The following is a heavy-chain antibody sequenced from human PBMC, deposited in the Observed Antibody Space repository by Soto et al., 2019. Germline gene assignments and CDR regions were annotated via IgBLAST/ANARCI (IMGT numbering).Heavy chain of an antibody. J-gene: IGHJ4*02. Sequence: PGESLKISCKGSGYRFTSNRLCWVRQMPGKGLEWMGVIYPGDSETRYSPSFQGHVTISADKSISTAYLQWSSLKASDTAMYYCATMTTVTTFGYWGQGTLVTVSS. V-gene: IGHV5-51*01. CDR2: IYPGDSET. CDR1: GYRFTSNR. CDR3: ATMTTVTTFGY. D-gene: IGHD4-17*01.